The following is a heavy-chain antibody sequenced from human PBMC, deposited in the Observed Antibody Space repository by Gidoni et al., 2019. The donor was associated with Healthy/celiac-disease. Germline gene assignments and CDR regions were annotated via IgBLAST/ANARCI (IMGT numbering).Heavy chain of an antibody. CDR2: IIPIFGTA. D-gene: IGHD3-16*02. J-gene: IGHJ6*02. CDR1: GGTFSSYA. CDR3: ARAYYDYIWGSYRPWYYYGMDV. Sequence: QVQLVQSGAEVKKPGSSVQVSCKASGGTFSSYAISWVRQAPGQGLEWMGGIIPIFGTANYAQKFQGRVTITADESTSTAYMELSSLRSEDTAVYYCARAYYDYIWGSYRPWYYYGMDVWGQGTTVTVSS. V-gene: IGHV1-69*01.